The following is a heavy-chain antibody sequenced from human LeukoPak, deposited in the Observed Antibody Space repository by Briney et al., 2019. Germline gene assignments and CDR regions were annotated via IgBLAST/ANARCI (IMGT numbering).Heavy chain of an antibody. J-gene: IGHJ4*02. V-gene: IGHV3-30-3*01. CDR2: ISYDGSNK. CDR3: ARDRQPYSFDY. Sequence: GGSLRLSCAASGFTFSSYAMHWVRQAPGKGLEWVAVISYDGSNKYYADSVKGRFTISRDNSKNTLYLQMNSLRAEDTAVYYCARDRQPYSFDYWGQGTLVTVSS. D-gene: IGHD5-18*01. CDR1: GFTFSSYA.